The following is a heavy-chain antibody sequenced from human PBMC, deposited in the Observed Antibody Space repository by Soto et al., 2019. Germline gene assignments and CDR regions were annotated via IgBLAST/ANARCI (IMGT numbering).Heavy chain of an antibody. J-gene: IGHJ3*02. CDR3: AKRAGIYGSAFDM. CDR1: GFTFSTYA. V-gene: IGHV3-23*04. CDR2: ISGASDNI. Sequence: EVRLVESGGGLVQPGESLRLSCAASGFTFSTYAMSWVRQAPGKRLEWVSDISGASDNIMYPASVKGRFTISRDNAKNTVYLQMNSLRAEDTAIYYCAKRAGIYGSAFDMWGQGTMVTVSS. D-gene: IGHD1-26*01.